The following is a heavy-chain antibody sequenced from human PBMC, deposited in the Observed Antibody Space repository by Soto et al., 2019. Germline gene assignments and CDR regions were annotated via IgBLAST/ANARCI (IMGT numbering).Heavy chain of an antibody. CDR2: VNPILSMS. V-gene: IGHV1-69*02. CDR1: GDTFSFYT. D-gene: IGHD3-10*01. CDR3: ATSYGSGYRAFDY. J-gene: IGHJ4*02. Sequence: QFQLVQSGAELKKPGSSVKVSCKASGDTFSFYTMNWVRQAPGLGLEWMGRVNPILSMSNYAQKFQGRVTMTADKSTSTAYMELRSLRSEDTAFYYCATSYGSGYRAFDYWGQGALVTVSS.